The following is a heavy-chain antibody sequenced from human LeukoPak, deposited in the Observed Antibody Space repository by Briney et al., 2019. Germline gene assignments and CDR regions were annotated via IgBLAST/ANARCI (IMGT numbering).Heavy chain of an antibody. Sequence: GGSLRFSCAASGFTFSSYAMHWVRQAPGKGLEWVAVISYDGSNKYYADSVKGRFTISRDNSKNTLYLQMNSLRAEDTAVYYCARDLSGYGYRGFDYWGQGTLVTVSS. D-gene: IGHD2-2*03. CDR1: GFTFSSYA. J-gene: IGHJ4*02. V-gene: IGHV3-30-3*01. CDR3: ARDLSGYGYRGFDY. CDR2: ISYDGSNK.